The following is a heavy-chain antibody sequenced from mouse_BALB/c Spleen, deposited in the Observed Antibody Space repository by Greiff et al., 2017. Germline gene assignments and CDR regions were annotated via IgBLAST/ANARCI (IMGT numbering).Heavy chain of an antibody. V-gene: IGHV1S56*01. CDR3: ARHEDDRYEAMDY. J-gene: IGHJ4*01. D-gene: IGHD2-14*01. CDR1: GYTFTSYY. CDR2: IYPGNVNT. Sequence: VQLQQSGPELVKPGASVRISCKASGYTFTSYYIHWVKQRPGQGLEWIGWIYPGNVNTKYNEKFKGKATLTADKSSSTAYMQLSSLTSEDSAVYFCARHEDDRYEAMDYWGQGTSVTVSS.